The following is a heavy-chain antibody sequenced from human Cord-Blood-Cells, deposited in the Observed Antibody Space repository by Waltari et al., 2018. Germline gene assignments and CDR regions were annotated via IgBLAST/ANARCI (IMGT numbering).Heavy chain of an antibody. J-gene: IGHJ4*02. CDR1: GFTFSSFE. D-gene: IGHD4-17*01. Sequence: EVQLVESGGGLVQPGGSLRLSCAAFGFTFSSFEMNWVRQAPGKGLEWVSYMSSSGITIDYADSVKGRFTISRDNAKNSLYLQMNSLRAEDTAVYYCAWTVTTEDYVDYWGQGTLVTVSS. CDR3: AWTVTTEDYVDY. CDR2: MSSSGITI. V-gene: IGHV3-48*03.